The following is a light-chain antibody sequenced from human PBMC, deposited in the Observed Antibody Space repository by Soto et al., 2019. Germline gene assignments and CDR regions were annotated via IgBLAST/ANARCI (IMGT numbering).Light chain of an antibody. CDR3: QH. V-gene: IGKV1-5*01. Sequence: DIQMTQSPSTLSASVGDRVTITCRASQSISSWLAWYQQKPGKAPKLLIYDASSLESGVPSRFSGSGSGTEFPLTISSLQPDDFATYYCQHLGPGTKVDIK. J-gene: IGKJ3*01. CDR2: DAS. CDR1: QSISSW.